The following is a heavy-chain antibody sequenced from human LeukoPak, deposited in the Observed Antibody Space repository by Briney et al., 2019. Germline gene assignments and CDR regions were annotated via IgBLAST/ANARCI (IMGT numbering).Heavy chain of an antibody. CDR3: ARPRGYGSYFDY. CDR1: GFSFSDYY. V-gene: IGHV3-11*06. D-gene: IGHD3-10*01. Sequence: GGSLRLSCVVSGFSFSDYYMNWIRQTPGKGLEWLSYISGSSSHTLYADSVKGRFTISRDNAKNSLYLQMNSLRAEDTAVYYCARPRGYGSYFDYWGQGTLVTVSS. CDR2: ISGSSSHT. J-gene: IGHJ4*02.